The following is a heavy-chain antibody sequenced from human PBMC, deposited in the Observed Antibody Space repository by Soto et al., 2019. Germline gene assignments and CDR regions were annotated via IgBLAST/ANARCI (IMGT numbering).Heavy chain of an antibody. V-gene: IGHV3-49*03. CDR1: GFTFGASP. D-gene: IGHD3-16*01. CDR2: VQSKPSGGIT. J-gene: IGHJ4*02. CDR3: TRKFSGSGG. Sequence: EVQLVESGGGLVEPGQSLRLSCVVSGFTFGASPMCWFRQAPGKGLEWVCFVQSKPSGGITEYGPSVKGRCTIYGNDSKSIVYQQMNSLRTDDTAVYYCTRKFSGSGGWGQATLVTVSS.